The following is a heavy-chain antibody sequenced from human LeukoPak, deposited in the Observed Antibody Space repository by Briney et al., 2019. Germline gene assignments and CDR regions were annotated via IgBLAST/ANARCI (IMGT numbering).Heavy chain of an antibody. D-gene: IGHD2-21*02. Sequence: GGSLRLSCAASGFNFTNYAMNWVRQAPGRGLEWVSLISSSGGSTYYAGSVKGRFTISRDNSKSTLYLQMNSLRAEDTAINYCAKDGPTAIPSWFDPWGQGTLVTVSS. CDR3: AKDGPTAIPSWFDP. CDR2: ISSSGGST. CDR1: GFNFTNYA. V-gene: IGHV3-23*01. J-gene: IGHJ5*02.